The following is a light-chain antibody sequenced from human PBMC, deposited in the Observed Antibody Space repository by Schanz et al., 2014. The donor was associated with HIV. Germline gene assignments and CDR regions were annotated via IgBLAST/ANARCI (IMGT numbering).Light chain of an antibody. Sequence: DIQLTQFPSSLSASVGDRVTITCRASQDISNYLAWYQQKPGKAPKLLIYAASTLQSGVPSRFSGSGSGTGFSLTISSLQPEDFATYYCQQSSRTPLTFGGGTKVEVK. V-gene: IGKV1-39*01. CDR3: QQSSRTPLT. J-gene: IGKJ4*01. CDR1: QDISNY. CDR2: AAS.